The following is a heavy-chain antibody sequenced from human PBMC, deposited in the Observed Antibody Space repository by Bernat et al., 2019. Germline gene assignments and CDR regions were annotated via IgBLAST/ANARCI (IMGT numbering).Heavy chain of an antibody. Sequence: EVQLVESGGGLVQPGRSLRLSCAASGFTFDDYAMHWVRQAPGKGLEWVSGISWNSGSIGYADSVKGRFTISRDNAKNSLYLQMNSLRAEDTALYYCARGLSSSWYLFYFDYWGQGTLVTVSS. CDR2: ISWNSGSI. CDR1: GFTFDDYA. CDR3: ARGLSSSWYLFYFDY. J-gene: IGHJ4*02. V-gene: IGHV3-9*01. D-gene: IGHD6-13*01.